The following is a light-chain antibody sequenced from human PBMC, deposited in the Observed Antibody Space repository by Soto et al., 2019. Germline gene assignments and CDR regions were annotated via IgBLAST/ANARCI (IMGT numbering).Light chain of an antibody. J-gene: IGKJ3*01. CDR3: QHYRSSPIFT. CDR1: QSISSSY. V-gene: IGKV3-20*01. CDR2: GAS. Sequence: EIVLTQSPGTLSLSPGERATLSCRASQSISSSYLAWYQQKPGQAPRLLIYGASSRATDIPDRFSGSGSGKYVHFTISRLEPEDFAVDYCQHYRSSPIFTFGPGTKVDIK.